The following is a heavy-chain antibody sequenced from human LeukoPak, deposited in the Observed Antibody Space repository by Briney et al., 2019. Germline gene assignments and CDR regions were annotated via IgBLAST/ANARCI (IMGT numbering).Heavy chain of an antibody. J-gene: IGHJ5*02. V-gene: IGHV4-59*01. CDR3: ARDTNWFDP. Sequence: SETLSLTCTVSGASINNYYWTWIRQPPGKGLEWIGYSGNTNYNPSLKGRVTISIDTSKNQFSLKQTSVTAADTAIYYCARDTNWFDPWGLGTLVTVSS. CDR2: SGNT. CDR1: GASINNYY. D-gene: IGHD1-1*01.